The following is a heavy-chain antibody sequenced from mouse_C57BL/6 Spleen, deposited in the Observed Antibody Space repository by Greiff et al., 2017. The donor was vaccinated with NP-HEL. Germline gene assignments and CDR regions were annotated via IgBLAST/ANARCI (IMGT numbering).Heavy chain of an antibody. CDR2: IHPNSGSN. D-gene: IGHD1-1*01. V-gene: IGHV1-64*01. CDR1: GYTFTSYW. CDR3: AREDYGSSDYYAMDY. Sequence: QVQLQQPGAELVKPGASVKLSCKASGYTFTSYWMHWVKQRPGQGLEWIGMIHPNSGSNNYNEKFKSKATMTVDKSSSTAYMQLSSLTSEDSAVYYCAREDYGSSDYYAMDYWGQGTSVTVSS. J-gene: IGHJ4*01.